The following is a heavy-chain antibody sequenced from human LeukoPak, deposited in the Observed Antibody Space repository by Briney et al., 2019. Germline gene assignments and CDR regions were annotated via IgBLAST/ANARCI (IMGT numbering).Heavy chain of an antibody. CDR3: ARTRGRLGYYYYYMDV. Sequence: GASVKVSCKASGYTFTGYYMHWVRQAPGQGLEWVGRINPNSGGTNYAQKFQGRVTMTRDTSISTAYMELSRLRSDDTAVYYCARTRGRLGYYYYYMDVWGKGTTVTASS. D-gene: IGHD6-19*01. CDR2: INPNSGGT. CDR1: GYTFTGYY. J-gene: IGHJ6*03. V-gene: IGHV1-2*06.